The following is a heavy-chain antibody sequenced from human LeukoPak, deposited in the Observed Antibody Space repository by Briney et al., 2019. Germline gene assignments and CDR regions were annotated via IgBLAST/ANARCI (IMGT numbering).Heavy chain of an antibody. D-gene: IGHD3-3*01. CDR2: INHSGST. CDR3: ARTGITIFGVVIGVDY. CDR1: GGSISGYY. V-gene: IGHV4-34*01. J-gene: IGHJ4*02. Sequence: SETLSLTCTVSGGSISGYYWSWIRQPPGKGLEWIGEINHSGSTNYNPSLKSRVTISVDTSKNQFSLKLSSVTAADTAVYYCARTGITIFGVVIGVDYWGQGTLVTVSS.